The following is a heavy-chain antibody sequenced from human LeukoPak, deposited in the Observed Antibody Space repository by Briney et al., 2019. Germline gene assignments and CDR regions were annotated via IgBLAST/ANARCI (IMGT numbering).Heavy chain of an antibody. CDR1: GDSISSGTYY. J-gene: IGHJ5*02. Sequence: SETLSLTCTVSGDSISSGTYYGSWIRQPAGKGLEWIGRIRASGSTDYNPSRKSRLTISVDTSKNQLSRKLSSVTAAETAVYYCARGVGSSESNWFDPWGQGTLVTVSS. V-gene: IGHV4-61*02. CDR2: IRASGST. D-gene: IGHD3-10*01. CDR3: ARGVGSSESNWFDP.